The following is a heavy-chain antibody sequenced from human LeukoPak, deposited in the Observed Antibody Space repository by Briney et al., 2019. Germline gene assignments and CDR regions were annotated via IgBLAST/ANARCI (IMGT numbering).Heavy chain of an antibody. CDR2: INHSGST. Sequence: SETLSLTCAVYGGSFSGYYWSWIRQPPGKGLEWIGEINHSGSTNYNPSLKSRVTISVDTSKNLLSLKLSSVTAADTAVYYCARYDTSGSALENWGQGILVTVSS. CDR3: ARYDTSGSALEN. CDR1: GGSFSGYY. J-gene: IGHJ4*02. D-gene: IGHD3-22*01. V-gene: IGHV4-34*01.